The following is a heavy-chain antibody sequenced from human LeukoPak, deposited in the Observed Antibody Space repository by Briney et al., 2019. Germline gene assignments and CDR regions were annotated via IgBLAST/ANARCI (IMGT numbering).Heavy chain of an antibody. V-gene: IGHV4-38-2*02. CDR1: GYSISSGYY. J-gene: IGHJ4*02. Sequence: PSETLSLTCTVSGYSISSGYYWGWIRQPPGKGLEWIGSIYHSGSTYYNPSLKSRVTISVDTSKNQFSLKLSSVTAADTAVYYCARDRYCSSTSCSGEFDYWGQGTLVTVSS. CDR2: IYHSGST. D-gene: IGHD2-2*01. CDR3: ARDRYCSSTSCSGEFDY.